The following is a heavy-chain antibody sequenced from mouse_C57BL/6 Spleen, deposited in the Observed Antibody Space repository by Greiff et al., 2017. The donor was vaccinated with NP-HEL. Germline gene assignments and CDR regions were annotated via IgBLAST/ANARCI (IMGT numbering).Heavy chain of an antibody. J-gene: IGHJ4*01. CDR2: ISSGSSTI. D-gene: IGHD2-14*01. CDR1: GFTFSDYG. CDR3: ARRYRGAMDY. Sequence: EVKLMESGGGLVKPGGSLKLSCAASGFTFSDYGMHWVRQAPEKGLEWVAYISSGSSTIYYADTVKGRFTISRDNAKNTLFLQMTSLRSEDTAMYYCARRYRGAMDYWGQGTSVTVSS. V-gene: IGHV5-17*01.